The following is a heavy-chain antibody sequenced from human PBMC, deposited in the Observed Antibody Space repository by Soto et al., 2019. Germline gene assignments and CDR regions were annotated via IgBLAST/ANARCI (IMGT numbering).Heavy chain of an antibody. CDR3: AKGGKWLHSHYSDY. J-gene: IGHJ4*02. CDR2: IKSKSDGGTT. CDR1: GFTFSNAW. Sequence: PGGSLRLSCAASGFTFSNAWMSWVRQAPGKGLEWVGRIKSKSDGGTTDYAAPVKGRFTISRDDSKNTLFLQMSSLRTDDTAIYYCAKGGKWLHSHYSDYWGQGTLVTVSS. D-gene: IGHD5-12*01. V-gene: IGHV3-15*01.